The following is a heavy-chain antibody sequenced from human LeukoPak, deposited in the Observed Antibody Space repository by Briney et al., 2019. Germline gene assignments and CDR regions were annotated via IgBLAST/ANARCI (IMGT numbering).Heavy chain of an antibody. CDR3: ARADTDIVVVPAAARGWFDP. CDR1: GGSISSSSYY. J-gene: IGHJ5*02. CDR2: IYYSGST. Sequence: PSETLSLTCTVPGGSISSSSYYWGWIRQPPGKGLEWIGSIYYSGSTYYNPSLKSRVTISVDTSKNQFSLKLSSVTAADTAVYYCARADTDIVVVPAAARGWFDPWGQGTLVTVSS. V-gene: IGHV4-39*01. D-gene: IGHD2-2*01.